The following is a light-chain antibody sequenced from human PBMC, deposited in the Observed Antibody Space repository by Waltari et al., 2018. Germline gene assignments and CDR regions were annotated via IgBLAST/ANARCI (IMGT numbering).Light chain of an antibody. J-gene: IGKJ4*01. V-gene: IGKV1-5*03. CDR2: TAS. CDR3: QQYDSFPLT. CDR1: QRISNW. Sequence: DIQMTQSPSTLSASVGDRVTITCRASQRISNWLAWSQQKPGKAPKLLIYTASKLENGVPSRFSGSGSGTEFTLTISSLQPDDFAAYYCQQYDSFPLTFGGGTNVEV.